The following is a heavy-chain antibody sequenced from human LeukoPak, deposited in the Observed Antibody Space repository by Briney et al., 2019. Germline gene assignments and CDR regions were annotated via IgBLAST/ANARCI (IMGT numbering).Heavy chain of an antibody. J-gene: IGHJ4*02. V-gene: IGHV4-59*01. CDR1: GDSIISDTY. D-gene: IGHD7-27*01. CDR2: IYHSGNT. Sequence: PSETLSLTCIVSGDSIISDTYWGWIRQPPGKGLEWIGYIYHSGNTNYNPSLKSRLTISVNTSKNQFSLKLSSVTAADTAVYYCARVSTGGPRRHFDYWGQGTLVTVSS. CDR3: ARVSTGGPRRHFDY.